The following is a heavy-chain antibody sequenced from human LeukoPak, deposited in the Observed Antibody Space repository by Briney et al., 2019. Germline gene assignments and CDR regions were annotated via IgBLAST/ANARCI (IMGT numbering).Heavy chain of an antibody. CDR2: ISSSSSYT. D-gene: IGHD6-6*01. CDR3: ARVRSSSIHDAFDI. V-gene: IGHV3-21*01. Sequence: PGGSLRLSCAASGFTFSSYSMNWVRQAPGKGLEWVSSISSSSSYTYYADSVKGRFTISRDNAKNSLYLQMNSLRAEDTAVYYCARVRSSSIHDAFDIWGQGTMVTVSS. CDR1: GFTFSSYS. J-gene: IGHJ3*02.